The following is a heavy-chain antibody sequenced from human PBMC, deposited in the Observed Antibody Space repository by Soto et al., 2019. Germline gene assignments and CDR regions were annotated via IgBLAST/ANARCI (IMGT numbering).Heavy chain of an antibody. CDR1: GFTFSSYA. J-gene: IGHJ4*02. D-gene: IGHD6-13*01. Sequence: GGSLRLACAASGFTFSSYAMSWVRQAPWKGLEWVSAISGSGGSTYYADSVKGRFTISRDNSKNTLYLQMNSLRAEGTAVYYCAYSRTPIDYWGQGTLVTVSS. CDR3: AYSRTPIDY. V-gene: IGHV3-23*01. CDR2: ISGSGGST.